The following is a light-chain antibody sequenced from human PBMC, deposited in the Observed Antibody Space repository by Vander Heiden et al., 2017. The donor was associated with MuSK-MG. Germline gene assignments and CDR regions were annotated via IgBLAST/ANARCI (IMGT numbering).Light chain of an antibody. Sequence: DIVMTQSPDSLAVSLGERATINCKSSQSVLYSSNNKNYLAWYQQKPGQPPKLLIYWASTRESGVPDRFSGSGSGTDFTPTISSLQAEDVAVYYCQQDYSTPYTFGQGTKLEIK. CDR3: QQDYSTPYT. J-gene: IGKJ2*01. V-gene: IGKV4-1*01. CDR2: WAS. CDR1: QSVLYSSNNKNY.